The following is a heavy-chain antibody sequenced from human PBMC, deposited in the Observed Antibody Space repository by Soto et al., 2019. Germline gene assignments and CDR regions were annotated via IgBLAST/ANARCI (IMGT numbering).Heavy chain of an antibody. J-gene: IGHJ5*02. CDR3: ARDEEDTAMANWFDP. D-gene: IGHD5-18*01. CDR2: INAGNGNT. V-gene: IGHV1-3*01. Sequence: GASVKVSWKASGYTFTSYAMHCVRQAPGQRLEWMAWINAGNGNTKYSQKFQGRVTITRDTSASTAYMELTSLRSEDTAVYYCARDEEDTAMANWFDPWGQGTLVTVSS. CDR1: GYTFTSYA.